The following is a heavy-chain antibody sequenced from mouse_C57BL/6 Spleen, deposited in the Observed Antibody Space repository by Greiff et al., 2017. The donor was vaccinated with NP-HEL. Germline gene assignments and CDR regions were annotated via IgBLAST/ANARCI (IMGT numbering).Heavy chain of an antibody. V-gene: IGHV1-82*01. CDR2: IYPGDGDT. Sequence: VQLQQSGPELVKPGASVKISCKASGYAFSSSWMNWVKQRPGKGLEWIGRIYPGDGDTNYNGKFKGKATLTADKSSSTAYMQLSSLTSEDSAVDYCARDFSLAMDYWGQGTSVTVSS. J-gene: IGHJ4*01. CDR1: GYAFSSSW. CDR3: ARDFSLAMDY.